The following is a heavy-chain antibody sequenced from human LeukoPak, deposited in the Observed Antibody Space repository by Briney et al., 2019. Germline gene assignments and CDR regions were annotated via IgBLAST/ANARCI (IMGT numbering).Heavy chain of an antibody. V-gene: IGHV3-23*01. CDR1: GFTFSSYG. CDR2: ISGSGGST. Sequence: GGTLRLSCAASGFTFSSYGMSWVRQAPGKGLEWVSAISGSGGSTYYADSVKGRFTISRDNSKNTLYLQMNSLRAEDTAVYYCARGSDYCSGGSCSSYFDYWGQGTLVTVSS. CDR3: ARGSDYCSGGSCSSYFDY. D-gene: IGHD2-15*01. J-gene: IGHJ4*02.